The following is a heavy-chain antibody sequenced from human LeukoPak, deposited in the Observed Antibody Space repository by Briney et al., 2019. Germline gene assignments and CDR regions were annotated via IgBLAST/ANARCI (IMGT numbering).Heavy chain of an antibody. CDR1: GFTVNTNY. V-gene: IGHV3-53*01. Sequence: GGSLRLSCAASGFTVNTNYMSWVRQAPGKGLQWVSVIYSGGTTYYADSVKGRFTISRDNSKNTVYLQMNSLRAEDTALYYCARDYESGTYFDYWGQGTLVTVSS. D-gene: IGHD1-26*01. CDR3: ARDYESGTYFDY. CDR2: IYSGGTT. J-gene: IGHJ4*02.